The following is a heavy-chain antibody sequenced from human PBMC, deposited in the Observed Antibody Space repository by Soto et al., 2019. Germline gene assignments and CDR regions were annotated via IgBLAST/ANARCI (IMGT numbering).Heavy chain of an antibody. Sequence: EVQLVESGGGSIQPGGSLRLSCAASGFAVSSKYMTWVRQAPGKGLEWVSVIYGGGTTYYADSVKGRFTISRYTSKNTLYLQMNSLRAEDTAVYYCVQTTGWPGFDFWGQGTLVTVSS. CDR2: IYGGGTT. CDR3: VQTTGWPGFDF. D-gene: IGHD6-19*01. CDR1: GFAVSSKY. V-gene: IGHV3-53*01. J-gene: IGHJ4*02.